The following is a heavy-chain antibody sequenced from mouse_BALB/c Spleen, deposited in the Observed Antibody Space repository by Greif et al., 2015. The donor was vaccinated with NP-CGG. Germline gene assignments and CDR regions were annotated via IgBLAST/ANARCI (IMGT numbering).Heavy chain of an antibody. CDR1: GYTFTDYW. CDR2: IDTSDSYT. J-gene: IGHJ3*01. Sequence: QVQLQQPGAELVMPGASVKMSCKASGYTFTDYWMHRVKQRPGQGLEWIGAIDTSDSYTSYNQKFKGKATLTVDESSSTAYMQLSSLTSEDSAVYYCAKDGNSAWFAYWGQGTLVTVSA. D-gene: IGHD2-1*01. V-gene: IGHV1-69*01. CDR3: AKDGNSAWFAY.